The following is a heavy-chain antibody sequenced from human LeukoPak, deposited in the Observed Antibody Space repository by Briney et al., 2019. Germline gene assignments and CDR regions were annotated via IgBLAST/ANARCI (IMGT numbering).Heavy chain of an antibody. CDR2: INPNSGGT. Sequence: ASVKVSCKASGYTFTGYYMHWVRQAPGQGLEWMGWINPNSGGTNYAQKFQGGVTMTRDTSISTAYMELSRLRSDDTAAYYCARRGKQWLVDRYYFDYWGQGTLVTVSS. CDR1: GYTFTGYY. CDR3: ARRGKQWLVDRYYFDY. D-gene: IGHD6-19*01. V-gene: IGHV1-2*02. J-gene: IGHJ4*02.